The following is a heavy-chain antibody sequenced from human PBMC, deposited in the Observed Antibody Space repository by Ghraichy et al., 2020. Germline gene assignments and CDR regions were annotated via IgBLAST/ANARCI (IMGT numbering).Heavy chain of an antibody. D-gene: IGHD3-3*01. CDR1: SGSISSSSYY. J-gene: IGHJ4*02. Sequence: SETLSLTCTVSSGSISSSSYYWGWIRQPPGKGLEWIGSVYYTGSTYYNPSLKSRVTISLDTSKNQFSLKLSSVTAADTAVYYCARYFWSGYYHDYWGRGTLVTVSS. CDR2: VYYTGST. CDR3: ARYFWSGYYHDY. V-gene: IGHV4-39*01.